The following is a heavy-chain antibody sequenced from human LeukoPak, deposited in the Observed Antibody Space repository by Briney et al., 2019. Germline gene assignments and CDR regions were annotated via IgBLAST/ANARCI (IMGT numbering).Heavy chain of an antibody. CDR1: GYTFTSYG. CDR3: ARVPLIVVVLAALSGDY. D-gene: IGHD2-2*01. CDR2: ISAYNGNT. Sequence: ASVKVSCKASGYTFTSYGISWVRQAPGQGLEWMGWISAYNGNTNYAQKLQGRVTMTTDTSTSTAYMELRSLRSDDTAVYYCARVPLIVVVLAALSGDYWGQGTLVTVSS. V-gene: IGHV1-18*04. J-gene: IGHJ4*02.